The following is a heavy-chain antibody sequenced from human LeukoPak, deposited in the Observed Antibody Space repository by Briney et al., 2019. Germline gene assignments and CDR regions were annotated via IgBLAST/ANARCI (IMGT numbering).Heavy chain of an antibody. CDR2: INHSGST. Sequence: SETLSLTCAVYGGSFSGYYWSWIRQPPGNGLEWIGEINHSGSTNYNPSLKSRVTISVDTSKNQFSLKLSSVTAADTAVYYCARNYDAFDIWGQGTMVTVSS. D-gene: IGHD1-7*01. CDR1: GGSFSGYY. J-gene: IGHJ3*02. CDR3: ARNYDAFDI. V-gene: IGHV4-34*01.